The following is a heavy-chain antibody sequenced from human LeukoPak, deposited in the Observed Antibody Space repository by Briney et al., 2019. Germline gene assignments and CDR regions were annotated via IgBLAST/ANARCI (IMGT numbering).Heavy chain of an antibody. V-gene: IGHV4-34*01. D-gene: IGHD3-22*01. CDR2: INHSGRT. Sequence: SEALSLTCAVSGGSFIGYYWSWIRQPPGKGLEWIGEINHSGRTNYNPSLKSRVTISIDTSKNQISLNLTSVTAADTAVYYCARTSGYFDSSGYYQQNPYYFEYWGQGTLVSVSS. CDR3: ARTSGYFDSSGYYQQNPYYFEY. CDR1: GGSFIGYY. J-gene: IGHJ4*02.